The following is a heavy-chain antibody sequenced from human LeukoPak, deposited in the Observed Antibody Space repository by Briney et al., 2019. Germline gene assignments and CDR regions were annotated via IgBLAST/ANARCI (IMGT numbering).Heavy chain of an antibody. V-gene: IGHV3-30*18. CDR1: GFTFSSYG. CDR3: AKGSKLCDY. D-gene: IGHD2-2*01. Sequence: PGRSLRLPCAASGFTFSSYGMHWVRQAPGKGLEWVAVISYDGSNKYYADSVKGRFTIPRDNSKNTLYLQMNSLRAEDTAVYYCAKGSKLCDYWGQGTLVTVSS. CDR2: ISYDGSNK. J-gene: IGHJ4*02.